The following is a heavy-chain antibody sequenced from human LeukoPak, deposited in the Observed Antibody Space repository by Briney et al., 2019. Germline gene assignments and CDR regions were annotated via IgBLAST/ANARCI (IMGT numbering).Heavy chain of an antibody. D-gene: IGHD3-22*01. V-gene: IGHV1-46*01. J-gene: IGHJ4*02. Sequence: ASVKVSCKASGYTFTSYDINWVRQAPGQGLEWMGIINPSGGSTSYAQKFQGRVTMTRDMSTSTVYMELSSLRSEDTAVYYCARVKLDDSSGYYYPNFDYWGQGTLVTVSS. CDR1: GYTFTSYD. CDR3: ARVKLDDSSGYYYPNFDY. CDR2: INPSGGST.